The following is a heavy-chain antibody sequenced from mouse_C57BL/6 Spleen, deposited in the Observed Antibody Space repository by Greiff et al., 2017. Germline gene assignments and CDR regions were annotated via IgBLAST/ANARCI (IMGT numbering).Heavy chain of an antibody. V-gene: IGHV1-50*01. CDR3: AIGRGEWYFDV. J-gene: IGHJ1*03. CDR2: IDPSDSYP. D-gene: IGHD2-14*01. CDR1: GYTFTSYW. Sequence: VQLQQPGAELVKPGASVKLSCKASGYTFTSYWMQWVKQRPGQGLEWIGEIDPSDSYPNYNQKFKGKATLTVDTSSSTAYMQHSSLTSEDSAVYYGAIGRGEWYFDVWGTGTTVTVSS.